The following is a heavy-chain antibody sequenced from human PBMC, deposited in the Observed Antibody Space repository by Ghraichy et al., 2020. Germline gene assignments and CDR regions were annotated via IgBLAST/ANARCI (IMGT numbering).Heavy chain of an antibody. J-gene: IGHJ4*02. D-gene: IGHD6-19*01. Sequence: SETLSLTCTVSGGSISSYYWSWIRQPPGKGLDWIGYIYYSGSTTYNPSLKSRVTISVDTSKNQFSLKLSSVTAADTAVYYCARLTRKVPQWLVQQAAAYFDYWGQGTLVTVSS. CDR3: ARLTRKVPQWLVQQAAAYFDY. CDR1: GGSISSYY. CDR2: IYYSGST. V-gene: IGHV4-59*08.